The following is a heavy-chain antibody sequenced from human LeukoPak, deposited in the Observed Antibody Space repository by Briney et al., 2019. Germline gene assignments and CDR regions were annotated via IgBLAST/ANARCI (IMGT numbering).Heavy chain of an antibody. CDR2: IWYDGSNK. D-gene: IGHD5-12*01. J-gene: IGHJ3*02. CDR1: GFTFSSYA. CDR3: ARGASGYDSDPFDI. Sequence: GTSLRLSCAVSGFTFSSYAMHWVRQAPGKGLEWVAGIWYDGSNKYYADSVKGRFTISRDNSKTTLFLQVNSLRAEDTAVYYCARGASGYDSDPFDIWGQGTMVTVSS. V-gene: IGHV3-30*04.